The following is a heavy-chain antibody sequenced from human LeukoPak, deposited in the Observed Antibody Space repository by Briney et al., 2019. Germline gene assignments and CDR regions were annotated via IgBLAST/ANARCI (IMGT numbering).Heavy chain of an antibody. CDR1: GLTFRSDD. D-gene: IGHD3-9*01. J-gene: IGHJ4*02. V-gene: IGHV3-23*01. Sequence: VVSVGDYCSACGLTFRSDDLSWVRHAPEKGLEWVSAISGSGDITYYADSVKGRFTISRDNSKNQLYLQMNSLRAADTAVYYCAKDRPVRYFDWLSPGGYFDYWGQGTMVTVSS. CDR3: AKDRPVRYFDWLSPGGYFDY. CDR2: ISGSGDIT.